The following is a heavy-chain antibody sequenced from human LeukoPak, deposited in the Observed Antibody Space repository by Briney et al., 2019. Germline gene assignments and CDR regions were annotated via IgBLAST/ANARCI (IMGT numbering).Heavy chain of an antibody. D-gene: IGHD3-16*02. Sequence: GGSLRLPCAASGFTFSSYGMHWVRQAPGKGLEWVAFIRYDGSNKYYADSVKGRFTISRDNSKNTLYLQMNSLRAEDTAVYYCAKDDYDYVWGSYRSYFDYWGQGTLVTVSS. CDR1: GFTFSSYG. CDR3: AKDDYDYVWGSYRSYFDY. V-gene: IGHV3-30*02. CDR2: IRYDGSNK. J-gene: IGHJ4*02.